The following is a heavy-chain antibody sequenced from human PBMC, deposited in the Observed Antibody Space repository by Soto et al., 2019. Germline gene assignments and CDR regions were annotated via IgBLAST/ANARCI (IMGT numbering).Heavy chain of an antibody. J-gene: IGHJ5*02. CDR2: MSSDGNNQ. Sequence: PGGSLRLSCAASGFTFSTFAMHWVRQAPGKGLGWVAVMSSDGNNQYYADSVRGRFTISRDNSKNTLYLQMNSLRPEDTAIYYCARDSAPHSRSWNGLFDPWGQRSLDTGSS. CDR1: GFTFSTFA. CDR3: ARDSAPHSRSWNGLFDP. V-gene: IGHV3-30-3*01. D-gene: IGHD6-13*01.